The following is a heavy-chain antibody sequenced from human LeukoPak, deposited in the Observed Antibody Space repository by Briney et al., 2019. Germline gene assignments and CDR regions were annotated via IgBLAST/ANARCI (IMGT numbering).Heavy chain of an antibody. CDR1: GFTFSSYS. D-gene: IGHD3-3*01. CDR2: ISSSSSYI. J-gene: IGHJ4*02. V-gene: IGHV3-21*01. Sequence: GGSLRLSCAASGFTFSSYSMNWVRQAPGKGLEWVSSISSSSSYIYYADSVKGRFTISRDNAKNSLYLQMNSLRAEDTAVYYCARDSQTPIFGVVRPFDYWGQGTLVTVSS. CDR3: ARDSQTPIFGVVRPFDY.